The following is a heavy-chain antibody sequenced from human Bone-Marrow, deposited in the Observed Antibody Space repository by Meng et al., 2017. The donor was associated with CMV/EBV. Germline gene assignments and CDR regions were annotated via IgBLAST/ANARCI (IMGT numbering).Heavy chain of an antibody. D-gene: IGHD2-15*01. V-gene: IGHV3-30*02. CDR3: ALYCSGGSCYSAG. Sequence: GESLKISCAASGFTFSSYGMHWVRQAPGKGLEWVAFIRYDGSNKYYADSVKGRFTISRDNSKNTLYLQMNSLRAEDTAVYYCALYCSGGSCYSAGWGQGTLVTVSS. CDR1: GFTFSSYG. J-gene: IGHJ4*02. CDR2: IRYDGSNK.